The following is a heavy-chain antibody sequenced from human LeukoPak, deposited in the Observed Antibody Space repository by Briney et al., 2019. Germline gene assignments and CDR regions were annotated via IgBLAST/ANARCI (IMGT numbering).Heavy chain of an antibody. J-gene: IGHJ3*02. V-gene: IGHV4-59*01. CDR1: GGSTSSYY. CDR3: ARGYSSSWYSHAFDI. D-gene: IGHD6-13*01. Sequence: SETLSLTCTLSGGSTSSYYWSWIRQPPGKGLEWIGYIYYSGSTNYNPSLKSRVTISVDTSKNQFSLKLSSVTAADTAVYYCARGYSSSWYSHAFDIWGQGTMVTVSS. CDR2: IYYSGST.